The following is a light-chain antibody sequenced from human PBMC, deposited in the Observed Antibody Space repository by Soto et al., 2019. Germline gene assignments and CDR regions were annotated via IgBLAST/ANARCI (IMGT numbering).Light chain of an antibody. J-gene: IGKJ5*01. CDR2: DAS. CDR1: QSVSSY. V-gene: IGKV3-11*01. CDR3: QQRSNWPSIT. Sequence: EIVLTQSPATLSLSPGERATLSCRASQSVSSYLAWYQQKPGQAPRLLIYDASNRATGIPGMFSGSGSGTDFTLTISSLKPEDFAVYYCQQRSNWPSITFGQGTRLEIK.